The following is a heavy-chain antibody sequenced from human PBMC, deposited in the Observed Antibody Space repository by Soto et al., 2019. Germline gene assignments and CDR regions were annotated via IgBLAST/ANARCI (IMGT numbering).Heavy chain of an antibody. CDR3: ARDIYGGNCCDAFDI. D-gene: IGHD2-15*01. V-gene: IGHV1-18*01. CDR2: ISAYNGKT. J-gene: IGHJ3*02. CDR1: GYTFTNYG. Sequence: QAQLVQSGAEVKKPGASVNISCKASGYTFTNYGFIWVRQAPGHGLEWVGWISAYNGKTEYAQNLQGRVTMTRDKPTSTAYMELRSLRSDDTAVYYCARDIYGGNCCDAFDIWGQGTMVTVSS.